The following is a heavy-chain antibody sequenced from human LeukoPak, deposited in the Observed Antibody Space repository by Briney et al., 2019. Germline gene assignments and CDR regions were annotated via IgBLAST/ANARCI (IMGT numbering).Heavy chain of an antibody. Sequence: ASVKVSCKASGYTFTSYYMHWVRQAPGQGLEWMGLINPGGDNTNYAQNFQGRVTMTRDTSASTVYMELSSLRSEDTAIYYCARIRDGYNDAYDIWGQGTVVTVPS. V-gene: IGHV1-46*01. D-gene: IGHD5-24*01. J-gene: IGHJ3*02. CDR3: ARIRDGYNDAYDI. CDR1: GYTFTSYY. CDR2: INPGGDNT.